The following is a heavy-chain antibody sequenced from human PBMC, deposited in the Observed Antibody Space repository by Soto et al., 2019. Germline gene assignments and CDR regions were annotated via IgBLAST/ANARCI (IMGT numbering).Heavy chain of an antibody. V-gene: IGHV3-23*01. CDR2: MSGSSSTT. J-gene: IGHJ4*02. D-gene: IGHD1-7*01. CDR3: AKNQERELPRVIDF. CDR1: GPTFRNYA. Sequence: EVRLLESGGGLVKPGGSLRLSCAPSGPTFRNYAMSWVRKAPGGGREGVSSMSGSSSTTYYADSVRGRFTISRDRSKNTLYLQMSSLRAEDTALYYCAKNQERELPRVIDFWGQGTLVTVSS.